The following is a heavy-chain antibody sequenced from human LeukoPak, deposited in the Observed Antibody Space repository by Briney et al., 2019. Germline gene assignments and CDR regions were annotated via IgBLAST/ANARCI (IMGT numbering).Heavy chain of an antibody. CDR3: ARDSGRGVAGNLDY. CDR2: IIPIFGTA. Sequence: ASVTVSCTASGGTFSRYAISWVRQAPGQGLEWMGGIIPIFGTANYAQKFQGRVTITADESTSTACMELSSLRSEDTAVYYCARDSGRGVAGNLDYWGQGTLVTVSS. CDR1: GGTFSRYA. V-gene: IGHV1-69*01. J-gene: IGHJ4*02. D-gene: IGHD6-19*01.